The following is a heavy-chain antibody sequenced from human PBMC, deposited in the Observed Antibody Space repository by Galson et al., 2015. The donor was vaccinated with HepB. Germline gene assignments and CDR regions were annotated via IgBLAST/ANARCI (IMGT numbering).Heavy chain of an antibody. CDR2: IYYSGST. CDR3: AASRYCGGDCYWGWFDP. CDR1: GGSISSSSYY. J-gene: IGHJ5*02. D-gene: IGHD2-21*02. Sequence: ETLSLTCTVSGGSISSSSYYWGWIRQPPGKGLEWIGSIYYSGSTYYNPSLKSRVPISVDTSKNQFSLQLSSVTAADTAVYYFAASRYCGGDCYWGWFDPWGQGNLVTVSS. V-gene: IGHV4-39*01.